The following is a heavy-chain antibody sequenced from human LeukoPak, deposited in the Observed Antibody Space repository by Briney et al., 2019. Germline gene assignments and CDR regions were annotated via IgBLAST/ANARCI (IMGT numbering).Heavy chain of an antibody. J-gene: IGHJ6*03. D-gene: IGHD3-10*01. CDR3: ASSSGDYYMDV. CDR1: GYTFTSYY. Sequence: ASVKVSCKASGYTFTSYYMHWVRQAPGQGLEWMGGIIPIFGTANYAQKFQGRVTITADESTSTAYMELSSLRSEDTAVYYCASSSGDYYMDVWGKGTTVTVSS. CDR2: IIPIFGTA. V-gene: IGHV1-69*13.